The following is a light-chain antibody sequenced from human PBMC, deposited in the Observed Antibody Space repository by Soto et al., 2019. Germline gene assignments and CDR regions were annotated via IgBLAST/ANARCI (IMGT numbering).Light chain of an antibody. J-gene: IGLJ1*01. CDR2: DVN. Sequence: QSALTQPRSASGSPGQSVTISCTGTSSDVGGYNFVSWYQQHPGKAPKLMIYDVNKRPSGVPDRFSGSKSGNTASLTISGLQAEDEADYYCCSNAGSYTYVFGTGTKLTVL. CDR1: SSDVGGYNF. CDR3: CSNAGSYTYV. V-gene: IGLV2-11*01.